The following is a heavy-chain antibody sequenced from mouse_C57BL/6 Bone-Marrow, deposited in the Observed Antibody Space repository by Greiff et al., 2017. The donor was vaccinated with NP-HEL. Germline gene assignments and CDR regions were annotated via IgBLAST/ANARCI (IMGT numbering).Heavy chain of an antibody. CDR1: GYTFTGYW. J-gene: IGHJ4*01. CDR2: ILPGSGST. V-gene: IGHV1-9*01. CDR3: AREGLITTVVATDAMDY. Sequence: VKLMESGAELMKPGASVKLSCKATGYTFTGYWIEWVKQRPGHGLEWIGEILPGSGSTNYNEKFKGKATFTADTSSNTAYMQLSSLTTEDSAIYYCAREGLITTVVATDAMDYWGQGTSVTVSS. D-gene: IGHD1-1*01.